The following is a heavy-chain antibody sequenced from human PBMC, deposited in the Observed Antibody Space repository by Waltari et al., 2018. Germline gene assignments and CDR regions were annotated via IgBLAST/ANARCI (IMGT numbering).Heavy chain of an antibody. CDR2: IYPDXSDT. D-gene: IGHD2-15*01. J-gene: IGHJ4*02. CDR3: ARLXRVFATPGYFDX. Sequence: EVXLXXSGAXVKXPEXYLKISCKGXGYSFTNYWIGWVRQMPGKGLEWMAXIYPDXSDTRXNPSFQGQVTXSADKTISTAYLRWSSLXASDTAMYXCARLXRVFATPGYFDXWGQGTLVTVSS. CDR1: GYSFTNYW. V-gene: IGHV5-51*01.